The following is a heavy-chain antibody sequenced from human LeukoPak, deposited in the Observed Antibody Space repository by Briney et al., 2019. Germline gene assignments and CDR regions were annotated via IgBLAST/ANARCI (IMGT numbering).Heavy chain of an antibody. J-gene: IGHJ5*02. V-gene: IGHV3-30*02. CDR1: EFTFRTFG. Sequence: GGSLRLSCAASEFTFRTFGMHWVRQAPGKGVEGVAFIRYDGSNKYYADSVKGRFTISRDNSKNTLYLQMNSLRAEDTAVYYCARSDYDFWSGYPRWFDPWGQGTLVTVSS. D-gene: IGHD3-3*01. CDR3: ARSDYDFWSGYPRWFDP. CDR2: IRYDGSNK.